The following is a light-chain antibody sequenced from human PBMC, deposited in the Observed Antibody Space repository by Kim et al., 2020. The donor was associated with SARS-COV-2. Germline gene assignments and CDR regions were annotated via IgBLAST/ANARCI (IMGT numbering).Light chain of an antibody. Sequence: LSLSPGERATLSCRASQSVSSYLAWYQQKPGQAPRLLIYDASNGATGIPARFSGSGSGTDFTLTISSLEPEDFAVYYCQQRSNSYTFGQGTKLEI. V-gene: IGKV3-11*01. CDR1: QSVSSY. CDR3: QQRSNSYT. J-gene: IGKJ2*01. CDR2: DAS.